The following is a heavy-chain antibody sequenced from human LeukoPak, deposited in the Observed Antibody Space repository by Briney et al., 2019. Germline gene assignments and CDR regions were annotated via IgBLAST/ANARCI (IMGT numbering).Heavy chain of an antibody. D-gene: IGHD3-3*01. CDR2: ISSNGGST. CDR1: GFTFSSYA. J-gene: IGHJ6*02. V-gene: IGHV3-64*01. CDR3: ASGGEWLFATNYYGMDV. Sequence: GGSLRLSCAASGFTFSSYAMHWVRQAPGKGLEYVSAISSNGGSTYYANSVKGRFTISRDNSKNTLYLQMGSLRAEDMAVYYCASGGEWLFATNYYGMDVWGQGTTVTVSS.